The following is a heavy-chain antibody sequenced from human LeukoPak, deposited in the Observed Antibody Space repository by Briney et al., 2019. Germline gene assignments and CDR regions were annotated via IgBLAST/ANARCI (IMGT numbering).Heavy chain of an antibody. J-gene: IGHJ4*02. V-gene: IGHV3-9*01. CDR1: GFTFDDYA. Sequence: QPGRSLRLSCAASGFTFDDYAVHWVRQTPGKGLEWVSGISWNSGAIGYADSVKGRFTISRDNDKNSLYLQMNSLRVEDTALYYCAKCFLWDYYDSSGSLTTPGVDYWGQGTLVTVSS. CDR3: AKCFLWDYYDSSGSLTTPGVDY. CDR2: ISWNSGAI. D-gene: IGHD3-22*01.